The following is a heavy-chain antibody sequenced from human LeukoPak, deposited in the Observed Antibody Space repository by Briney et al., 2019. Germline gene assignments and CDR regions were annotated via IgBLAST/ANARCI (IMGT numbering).Heavy chain of an antibody. J-gene: IGHJ4*02. CDR1: GFTFPSHS. V-gene: IGHV3-23*01. CDR2: ISGGGGST. D-gene: IGHD1-26*01. Sequence: GGSLSPSWAAPGFTFPSHSMNWVRQASAKGLEWVLTISGGGGSTYYADSVRGRFTISRDNSKNTLYLQVNSLRAEDTAVYYCAKGGKWDVTPFDYWVQGTLVTVSS. CDR3: AKGGKWDVTPFDY.